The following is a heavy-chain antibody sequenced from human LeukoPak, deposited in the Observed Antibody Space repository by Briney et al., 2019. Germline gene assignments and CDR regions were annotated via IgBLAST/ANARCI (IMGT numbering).Heavy chain of an antibody. CDR3: AIHLGTYYYDSSGYYQLDY. Sequence: GASVKVSCKASGYTFTGYYMHWVRQAPGQGLEWMGWINPNSGGTNYAQKFQGRVTMTRDTSISTAYMELSRLRSDDTAVYYCAIHLGTYYYDSSGYYQLDYWGQGTLVTVSS. J-gene: IGHJ4*02. D-gene: IGHD3-22*01. V-gene: IGHV1-2*02. CDR2: INPNSGGT. CDR1: GYTFTGYY.